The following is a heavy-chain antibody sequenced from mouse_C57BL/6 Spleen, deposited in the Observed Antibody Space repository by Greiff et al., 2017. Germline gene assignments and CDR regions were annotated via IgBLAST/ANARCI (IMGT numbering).Heavy chain of an antibody. V-gene: IGHV1-55*01. Sequence: QVQLQQSGAELVKPGASVKMSCKASGYTFTSYWITWVKQRPGQGLEWIGDIYPGSGSTNYNEKFKSKATLTVDTSSSTAYMQLSSLTSEDSAVYYCARIPRNWDDAMDYWGQGTSVTVSS. CDR1: GYTFTSYW. D-gene: IGHD4-1*01. J-gene: IGHJ4*01. CDR3: ARIPRNWDDAMDY. CDR2: IYPGSGST.